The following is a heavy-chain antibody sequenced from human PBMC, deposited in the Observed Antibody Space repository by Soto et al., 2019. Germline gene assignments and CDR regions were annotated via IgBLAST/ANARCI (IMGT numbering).Heavy chain of an antibody. CDR1: GFMFSAYL. D-gene: IGHD5-18*01. Sequence: GGSLILSCASSGFMFSAYLMSLVRQAPGKGLEWVANIHGDGGKIYYVDSVKGRFTISRDNAKRSLYLQMNSLRAEDTAVYYCARDFYGGYTYGPGDYWGQGALVTVSS. CDR2: IHGDGGKI. CDR3: ARDFYGGYTYGPGDY. V-gene: IGHV3-7*01. J-gene: IGHJ4*02.